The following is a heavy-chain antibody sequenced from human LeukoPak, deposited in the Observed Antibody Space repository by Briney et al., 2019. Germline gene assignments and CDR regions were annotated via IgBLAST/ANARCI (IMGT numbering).Heavy chain of an antibody. CDR2: MTPRFGTG. Sequence: SVKVSCKASGGTFNSKDITWVRQAPGQGLEWVGGMTPRFGTGNTAQKFQGRVAITADESTSTAYMELSSLRSEDTAVYYCTRGYYYGSGSEYFQHWGQGTLVTVSS. J-gene: IGHJ1*01. CDR3: TRGYYYGSGSEYFQH. CDR1: GGTFNSKD. D-gene: IGHD3-10*01. V-gene: IGHV1-69*13.